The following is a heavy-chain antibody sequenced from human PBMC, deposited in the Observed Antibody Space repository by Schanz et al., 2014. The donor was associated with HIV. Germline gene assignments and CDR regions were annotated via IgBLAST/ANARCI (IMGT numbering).Heavy chain of an antibody. J-gene: IGHJ6*02. V-gene: IGHV1-8*01. CDR1: GYTFLGYD. CDR2: MNPMNGHT. Sequence: QVQLVQSGTEVKKPGASVKVSCKASGYTFLGYDINWVRQATGQGPEWMGWMNPMNGHTDYAQKFQVRVTFTADKFTGTAYMELSSLRSEDTAVYYCARGVPVVDLLDYHGLDVWGQGTTVTVSS. CDR3: ARGVPVVDLLDYHGLDV. D-gene: IGHD2-2*01.